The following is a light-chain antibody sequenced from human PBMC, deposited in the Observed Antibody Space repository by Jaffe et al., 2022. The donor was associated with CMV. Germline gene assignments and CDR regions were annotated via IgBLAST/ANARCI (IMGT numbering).Light chain of an antibody. CDR3: GVWDSSLSAEV. Sequence: QSVLTQPPSVSVAPGQKVTISCSGSSSNIGPHSVSWYQHLPGTAPKLLIYENDKRPSGIPDRFSGSKSGTSATLGISGLQNGDEADYYCGVWDSSLSAEVLGGGTRLTAL. V-gene: IGLV1-51*02. J-gene: IGLJ2*01. CDR2: END. CDR1: SSNIGPHS.